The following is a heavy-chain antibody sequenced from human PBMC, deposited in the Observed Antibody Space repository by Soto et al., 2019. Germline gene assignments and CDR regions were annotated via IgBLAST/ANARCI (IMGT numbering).Heavy chain of an antibody. V-gene: IGHV3-21*01. CDR1: GFTFSSYG. CDR2: ISSSSSYI. D-gene: IGHD1-1*01. J-gene: IGHJ3*02. CDR3: ARTGTTNAFDI. Sequence: PGGSLRLSCAASGFTFSSYGMNWVRQAPGKGPEWVSSISSSSSYIYYADSVKGRFTISRDNAKNSLYLQMNSLRAEDTAVYYCARTGTTNAFDIWGQGTMVTVSS.